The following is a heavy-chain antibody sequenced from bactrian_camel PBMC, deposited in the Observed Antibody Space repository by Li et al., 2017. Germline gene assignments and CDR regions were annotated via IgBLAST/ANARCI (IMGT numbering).Heavy chain of an antibody. Sequence: QLVESGGGSVQSGGSLRLSCAASGFTFTNYAMTWVRQAPGKGLEWVSHINSDGSTFYTDSVKGRFTISRDNAKNMLYLQLNSLEPEDTAMYYCVAGFSGCNAVLAANDWGQGTQVTVS. D-gene: IGHD3*01. J-gene: IGHJ4*01. CDR1: GFTFTNYA. CDR2: INSDGST. V-gene: IGHV3S10*01. CDR3: VAGFSGCNAVLAAND.